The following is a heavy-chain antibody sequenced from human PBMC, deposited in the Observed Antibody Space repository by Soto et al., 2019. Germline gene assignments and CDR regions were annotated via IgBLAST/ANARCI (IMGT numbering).Heavy chain of an antibody. CDR1: GVTFRDYW. Sequence: PGGSLRLSCAVSGVTFRDYWMHWVRQVLGKGLLWVSRIGPDGTSTKYADSVKGRFTISRSNPENTLYLQMNSLRAEDTGVYYCVREVIAVLGSIRWFDPWGQGTLVTVSS. D-gene: IGHD6-19*01. CDR3: VREVIAVLGSIRWFDP. J-gene: IGHJ5*02. CDR2: IGPDGTST. V-gene: IGHV3-74*01.